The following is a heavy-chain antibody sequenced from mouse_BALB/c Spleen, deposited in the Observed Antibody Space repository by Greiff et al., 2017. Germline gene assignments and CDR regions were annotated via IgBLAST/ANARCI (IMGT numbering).Heavy chain of an antibody. CDR3: TAYYYGSSY. V-gene: IGHV1-69*02. CDR1: GYTFTSYW. J-gene: IGHJ2*01. D-gene: IGHD1-1*01. CDR2: IYPSDSYT. Sequence: QVQLQQPGAELVRPGASVKLSCKASGYTFTSYWINWVKQRPGQGLEWIGNIYPSDSYTNYNQKFKDKATLTVDKSSSTAYMQLSSPTSEDSAVYYCTAYYYGSSYWGQGTTRTVSS.